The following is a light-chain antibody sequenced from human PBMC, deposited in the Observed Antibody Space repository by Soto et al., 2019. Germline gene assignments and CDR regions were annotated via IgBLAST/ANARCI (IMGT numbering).Light chain of an antibody. Sequence: QSALAQPASVSGSPGQSITSSCTGTSSDVGGYNYVSWYQQHPGKAPKLMIYDVSNRPSGVSNRFSGSKSGNTASLTISGLQAEDEADYYCSSYTSSSTFYDFGTGTKVTVL. CDR2: DVS. J-gene: IGLJ1*01. V-gene: IGLV2-14*01. CDR1: SSDVGGYNY. CDR3: SSYTSSSTFYD.